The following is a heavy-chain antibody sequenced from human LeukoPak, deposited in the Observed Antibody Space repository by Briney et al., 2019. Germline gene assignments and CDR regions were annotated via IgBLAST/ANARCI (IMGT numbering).Heavy chain of an antibody. CDR2: ISSSSSYI. Sequence: GGSLRLSCAASGFTSSSYSMNWVRQAPGKGLEWVSSISSSSSYIYYADSVKGRFTISRDNAKNSLYLQMNSLRAEDTAVYYCARDGSGSYYNDYWGQGTLVTVSS. J-gene: IGHJ4*02. CDR3: ARDGSGSYYNDY. D-gene: IGHD3-10*01. CDR1: GFTSSSYS. V-gene: IGHV3-21*01.